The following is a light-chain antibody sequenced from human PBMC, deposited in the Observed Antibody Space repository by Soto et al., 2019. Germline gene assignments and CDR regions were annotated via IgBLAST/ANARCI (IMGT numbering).Light chain of an antibody. V-gene: IGLV2-8*01. CDR1: SSDVGGYNY. CDR2: AVT. Sequence: QSVLTQPPSASGSPGQSVTISCTGTSSDVGGYNYVSWYQHHPGKAPKLMIYAVTNRPSGVPDHFSASKSGNTASLTVSGLQAEDEADYYCSSYAGNNNPYVFGTGTKGTVL. CDR3: SSYAGNNNPYV. J-gene: IGLJ1*01.